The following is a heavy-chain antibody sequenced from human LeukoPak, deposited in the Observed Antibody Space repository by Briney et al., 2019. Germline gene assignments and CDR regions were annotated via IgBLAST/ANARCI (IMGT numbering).Heavy chain of an antibody. V-gene: IGHV4-59*01. CDR2: ISDSGST. J-gene: IGHJ4*02. D-gene: IGHD3-10*01. Sequence: SETLSLTCTVSGVSISGYYWSWIRQPPGKGLEWIGYISDSGSTNYNPSLKSRVTISVDTSKNQFSLRLTSVTAADTAVYYCARDPYASGVDYWGQGTLVTVSS. CDR1: GVSISGYY. CDR3: ARDPYASGVDY.